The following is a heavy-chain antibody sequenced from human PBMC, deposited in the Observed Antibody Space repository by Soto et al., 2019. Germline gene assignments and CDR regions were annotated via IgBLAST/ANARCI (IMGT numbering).Heavy chain of an antibody. J-gene: IGHJ6*02. CDR3: ATKVRVTNYLYYGMDV. CDR1: GFTFNTSG. D-gene: IGHD2-21*02. V-gene: IGHV3-30*03. Sequence: PVGSLRLSCAASGFTFNTSGMHWVRQAPGKGLEWVAVIASDGSQEFYGDSVRGRFTISRNNSKNTLFLQMKSLTPEDTAVYYCATKVRVTNYLYYGMDVWGQGTTVTVSS. CDR2: IASDGSQE.